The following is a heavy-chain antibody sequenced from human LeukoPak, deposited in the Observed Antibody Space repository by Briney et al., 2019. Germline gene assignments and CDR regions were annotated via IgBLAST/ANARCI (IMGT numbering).Heavy chain of an antibody. CDR2: IYYSGST. J-gene: IGHJ4*02. CDR1: SGSISSYY. CDR3: ARRVAVAGEFDY. V-gene: IGHV4-59*08. Sequence: SETLSLTCTVSSGSISSYYWSWIRQPPGKGLEWIGYIYYSGSTNYNPSLKSRVTISVDTSKNQFSLKLSSVTAADTAVYYCARRVAVAGEFDYWGQGTLVTVSS. D-gene: IGHD6-19*01.